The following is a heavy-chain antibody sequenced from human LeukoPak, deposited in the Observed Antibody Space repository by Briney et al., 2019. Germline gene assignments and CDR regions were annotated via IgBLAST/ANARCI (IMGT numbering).Heavy chain of an antibody. CDR2: IFYSGST. CDR3: ARQRFLEWYFDY. V-gene: IGHV4-59*08. CDR1: GDSISGFY. J-gene: IGHJ4*02. Sequence: SETLSLTCTVSGDSISGFYWSWIRQPPGKELQWIGSIFYSGSTNYNPSLKSRVTISVDTSKNQFSLKLSSVTAADTAVYYCARQRFLEWYFDYWGQGTLVTVSS. D-gene: IGHD3-3*01.